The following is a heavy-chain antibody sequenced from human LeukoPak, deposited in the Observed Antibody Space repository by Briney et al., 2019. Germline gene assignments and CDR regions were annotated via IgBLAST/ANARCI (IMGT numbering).Heavy chain of an antibody. CDR1: GGSLSSYY. V-gene: IGHV4-4*07. J-gene: IGHJ6*03. CDR2: LYISGST. Sequence: SETLSLTCTVSGGSLSSYYWCCIRPPAGGGLGWIGRLYISGSTQHNPSLKSGVTMSVDTSTNQFSLKLSSVTAADTAVYYCAKTFVVVPAAKKGTLWGPYYYYMDVWGKGTTVTVSS. CDR3: AKTFVVVPAAKKGTLWGPYYYYMDV. D-gene: IGHD2-2*01.